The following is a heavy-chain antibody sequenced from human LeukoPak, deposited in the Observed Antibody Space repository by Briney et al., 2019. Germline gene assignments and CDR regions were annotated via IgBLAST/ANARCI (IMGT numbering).Heavy chain of an antibody. CDR3: ARLSVGAADY. Sequence: SETLSLTCIVSGVSISSSNHYWGWIRQPPGKGLEWIGSIYHTGSTYYNPSLKSRVTISVDTSKSQFSLKLSSVTAADTAMYYCARLSVGAADYWGQGTLVTVSS. D-gene: IGHD1-26*01. CDR1: GVSISSSNHY. V-gene: IGHV4-39*01. CDR2: IYHTGST. J-gene: IGHJ4*02.